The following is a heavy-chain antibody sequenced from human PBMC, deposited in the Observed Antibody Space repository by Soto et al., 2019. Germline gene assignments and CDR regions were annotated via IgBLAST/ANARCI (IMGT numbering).Heavy chain of an antibody. CDR1: GDTVSTNTAA. Sequence: SQTLSLTCAISGDTVSTNTAAWNWIRQSPSRGLEWLGGIYYKSRWYNDYSESLKSRIAIIPDTSRNQFSLQLNSVIPEDTAVYYCARDWGYDPDPTYYYGMDVWGQGTKVTVSS. V-gene: IGHV6-1*01. CDR2: IYYKSRWYN. D-gene: IGHD5-12*01. J-gene: IGHJ6*02. CDR3: ARDWGYDPDPTYYYGMDV.